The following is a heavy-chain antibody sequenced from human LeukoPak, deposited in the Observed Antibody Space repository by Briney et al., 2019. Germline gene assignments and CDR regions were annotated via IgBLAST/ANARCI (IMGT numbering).Heavy chain of an antibody. D-gene: IGHD6-13*01. CDR2: ISYDGSNK. CDR3: AKGPGAAVGKRYIQH. CDR1: GFTFSSYG. J-gene: IGHJ1*01. V-gene: IGHV3-30*18. Sequence: GGSLRLSCAASGFTFSSYGMHWVRQAPGKGLEWVAVISYDGSNKYYADSVKGRFTISRDNSKNTLYLQMNSLRAEDTALYYCAKGPGAAVGKRYIQHWGQGTLVTVSS.